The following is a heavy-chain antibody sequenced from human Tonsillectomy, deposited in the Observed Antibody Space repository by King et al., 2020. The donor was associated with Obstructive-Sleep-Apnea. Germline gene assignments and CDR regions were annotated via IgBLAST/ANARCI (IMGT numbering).Heavy chain of an antibody. CDR3: AREGGYYDSSGYAPIFDY. V-gene: IGHV3-48*03. CDR1: GFTFSSYS. J-gene: IGHJ4*02. CDR2: ICSGGTTI. Sequence: VQLVESGGGLVQPGGSLRLSCAASGFTFSSYSLHWVRQAPGKGLEWLSYICSGGTTIYYADSVQGRFTISRDNAKNSLSLQINSLSAKDTAVYFCAREGGYYDSSGYAPIFDYWGQGTLVTVSS. D-gene: IGHD3-22*01.